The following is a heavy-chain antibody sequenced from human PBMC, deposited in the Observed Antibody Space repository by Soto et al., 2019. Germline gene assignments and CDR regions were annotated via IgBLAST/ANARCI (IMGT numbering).Heavy chain of an antibody. CDR2: ISSSSSYT. CDR3: ARVLPTRDLVDY. CDR1: GFTFSDYY. Sequence: GGSLRLSCAASGFTFSDYYMSWIRQAPGKGLEWVSYISSSSSYTNYADSVKGRFTISRDNAKNSPYLQMNSLRAEDTAVYYCARVLPTRDLVDYWGQGTLVTVSS. J-gene: IGHJ4*02. V-gene: IGHV3-11*06.